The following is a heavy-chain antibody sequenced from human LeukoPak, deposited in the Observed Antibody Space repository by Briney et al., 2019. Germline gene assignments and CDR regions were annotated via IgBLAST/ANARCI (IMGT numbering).Heavy chain of an antibody. CDR1: GGSISSYY. D-gene: IGHD3-10*01. J-gene: IGHJ6*03. CDR3: ARFGCTQQFYYYYYYMDV. CDR2: IYYSGST. Sequence: SETLSLTCTVSGGSISSYYWSWIRQPPGKGLEWIGYIYYSGSTNYNPSLKSRVTISVDTSKNQFSLKLSSVTAADTAVYYCARFGCTQQFYYYYYYMDVWGKGTTVTVSS. V-gene: IGHV4-59*01.